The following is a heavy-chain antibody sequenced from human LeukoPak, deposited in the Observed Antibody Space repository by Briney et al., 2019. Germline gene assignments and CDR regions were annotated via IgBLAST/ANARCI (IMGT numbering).Heavy chain of an antibody. J-gene: IGHJ4*02. V-gene: IGHV3-23*01. Sequence: GGSLRLSCGASGFTFSSKAMSRVRQAPGKGLEWVSAISGSGGSTYYADSVKGRFTISRDNSKKTLYLQMNSLRAEDTAVYYCAKTAQGRGPGDYFDYWGQGTLVTVSS. D-gene: IGHD2-21*02. CDR3: AKTAQGRGPGDYFDY. CDR1: GFTFSSKA. CDR2: ISGSGGST.